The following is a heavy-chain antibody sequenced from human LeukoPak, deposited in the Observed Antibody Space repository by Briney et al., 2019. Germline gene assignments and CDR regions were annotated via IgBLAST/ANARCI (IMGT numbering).Heavy chain of an antibody. D-gene: IGHD6-19*01. CDR3: TREPVSGTTYYYGMDV. CDR1: GGSFSGNY. J-gene: IGHJ6*02. Sequence: SETLSLTCTVSGGSFSGNYWTWIRQPAGKGLEWVGRIYTSGSTNYNPSLKSRVTMSVDTSKSQFTLKLTSVTAADTAVYYCTREPVSGTTYYYGMDVWGQGTTVTVSS. CDR2: IYTSGST. V-gene: IGHV4-4*07.